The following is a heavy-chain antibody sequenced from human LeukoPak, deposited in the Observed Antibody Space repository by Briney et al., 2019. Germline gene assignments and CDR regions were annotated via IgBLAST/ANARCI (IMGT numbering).Heavy chain of an antibody. J-gene: IGHJ4*02. Sequence: GGSLRLSCAASGSTFSSYAMHWVRQAPGKGLEWVAVISYDGSNIYYAHSVKGRFTISRDNSKNTLYLQMNSLRTEDTAVYYCARDPYYDYVWGSYPAYRGQGTLVTVSS. V-gene: IGHV3-30-3*01. CDR1: GSTFSSYA. CDR3: ARDPYYDYVWGSYPAY. CDR2: ISYDGSNI. D-gene: IGHD3-16*02.